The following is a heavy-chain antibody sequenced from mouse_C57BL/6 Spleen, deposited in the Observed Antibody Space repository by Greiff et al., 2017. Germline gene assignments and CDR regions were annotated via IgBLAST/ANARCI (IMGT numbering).Heavy chain of an antibody. V-gene: IGHV5-4*01. CDR1: GFTFSSYA. CDR3: ARVYSNSFDY. D-gene: IGHD2-5*01. J-gene: IGHJ2*01. CDR2: ISDGGSYT. Sequence: EVQRVESGGGLVKPGGSLKLSCAASGFTFSSYAMSWVRQTPEKRLEWVATISDGGSYTYYPDNVKGRFTISRDNAKNNLYLQMSHLKSEDTAMYYCARVYSNSFDYWGQGTTLTVSS.